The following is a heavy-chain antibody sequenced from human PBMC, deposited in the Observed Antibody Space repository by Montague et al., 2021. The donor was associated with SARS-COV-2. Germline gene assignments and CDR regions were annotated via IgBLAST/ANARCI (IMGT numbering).Heavy chain of an antibody. CDR3: VKGDCSGGHCYSSDY. CDR1: GFTFNNYA. Sequence: SRRLSWSASGFTFNNYAMSWVRQTPGKGLEWVSAISGNDGSTYYADSVKGRFTISRDNSKNTLYLQMNSLRAEDTAVYYCVKGDCSGGHCYSSDYWGQGTLVTVSS. J-gene: IGHJ4*02. D-gene: IGHD2-15*01. V-gene: IGHV3-23*01. CDR2: ISGNDGST.